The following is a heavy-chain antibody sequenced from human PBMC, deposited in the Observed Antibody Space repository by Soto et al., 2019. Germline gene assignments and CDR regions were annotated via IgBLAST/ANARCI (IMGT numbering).Heavy chain of an antibody. Sequence: ASVKVSCKASGYTFTSYAMHWVRQAPGQRLEWMGWINAGNGNTKYSQKFQGRVTITRDTSASTAYMELSSLRSEDTAVYYCARRRAAAGFNYYGMDVWGQGTTVTVSS. V-gene: IGHV1-3*01. CDR1: GYTFTSYA. CDR2: INAGNGNT. CDR3: ARRRAAAGFNYYGMDV. J-gene: IGHJ6*02. D-gene: IGHD6-13*01.